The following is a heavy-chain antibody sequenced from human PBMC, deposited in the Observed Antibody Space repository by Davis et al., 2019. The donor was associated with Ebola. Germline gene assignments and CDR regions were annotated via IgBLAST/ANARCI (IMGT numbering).Heavy chain of an antibody. V-gene: IGHV3-74*01. J-gene: IGHJ4*02. CDR3: ARVDDYLDY. D-gene: IGHD5-24*01. CDR2: INSDGSST. CDR1: GFTFSSYW. Sequence: GESLKISCAASGFTFSSYWMHWVRQAPGKGLVWVSRINSDGSSTSYADSVKGRFTISRDNAKNTLYLQMNSLRAEDTAVYYCARVDDYLDYWGQGTLVTVSS.